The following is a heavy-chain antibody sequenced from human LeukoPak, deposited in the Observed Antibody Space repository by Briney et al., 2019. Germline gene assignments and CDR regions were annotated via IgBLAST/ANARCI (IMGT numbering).Heavy chain of an antibody. CDR3: VRGDSPSYYYYMDV. J-gene: IGHJ6*03. Sequence: SVKVSCKASGGTFSSYAISWVRQAPGQGLEWMGGIIPIFGTANYAQKFQGRVTITTDESTTTAYMELSSLRSDDTAVYYCVRGDSPSYYYYMDVWGKGTTVTVFS. CDR1: GGTFSSYA. CDR2: IIPIFGTA. V-gene: IGHV1-69*05.